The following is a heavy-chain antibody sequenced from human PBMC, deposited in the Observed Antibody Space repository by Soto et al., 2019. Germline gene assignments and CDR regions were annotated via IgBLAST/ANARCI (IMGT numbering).Heavy chain of an antibody. CDR3: ARRYGVYFDY. J-gene: IGHJ4*02. Sequence: NPSETLFLTCTVSGGSISSYYWSWIRQPPGKGLEWIGYIYYSGSTDYNPSLKSRVTISVDTSKNQFSLKLSSVTAADTAVYYCARRYGVYFDYWGQGTLVTVSS. CDR2: IYYSGST. V-gene: IGHV4-59*08. CDR1: GGSISSYY. D-gene: IGHD4-17*01.